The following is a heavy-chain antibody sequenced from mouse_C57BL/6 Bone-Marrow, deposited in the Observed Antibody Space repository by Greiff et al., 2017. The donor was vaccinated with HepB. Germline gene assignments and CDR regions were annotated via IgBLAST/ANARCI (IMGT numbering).Heavy chain of an antibody. J-gene: IGHJ2*01. CDR2: IDPETGGT. CDR1: GYTFTDYD. V-gene: IGHV1-15*01. Sequence: QVQLQQSGAELVRPGASVTLSCKASGYTFTDYDMHWVKQTTVHGLEWIGAIDPETGGTAYNQKFKGKAILTADKSASTAYMELLSLTSEDSAVYYCTRGRGNCFDYWGQGTTLTVSS. CDR3: TRGRGNCFDY.